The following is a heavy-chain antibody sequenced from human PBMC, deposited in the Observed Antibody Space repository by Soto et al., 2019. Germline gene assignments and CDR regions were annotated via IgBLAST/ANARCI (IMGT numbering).Heavy chain of an antibody. CDR3: ARRTGTYFYDSGGYFFFDF. CDR2: IYPGDSTT. J-gene: IGHJ4*02. D-gene: IGHD3-22*01. V-gene: IGHV5-51*01. CDR1: EYSFPNYW. Sequence: PGDSLKISCHGSEYSFPNYWIGWVRQMPGSGLEWMGIIYPGDSTTSYRPSFQGQVTTTVDKSINAAYLKWPSLKASDTAIYYCARRTGTYFYDSGGYFFFDFWDQGTPVTVAS.